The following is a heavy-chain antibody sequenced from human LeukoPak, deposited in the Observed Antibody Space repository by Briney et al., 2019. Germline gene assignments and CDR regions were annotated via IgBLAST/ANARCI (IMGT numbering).Heavy chain of an antibody. CDR2: IYYSGST. Sequence: SETLSLTCTVSGGSISSSSYYWGWIRQPPGKGLEWIGSIYYSGSTYYNPSLKSRVTISVDTSKNQFSLKLSSVTAADTAVYYCARDGNDILTGYYPGVYWGQGTLVTVSS. CDR3: ARDGNDILTGYYPGVY. V-gene: IGHV4-39*07. CDR1: GGSISSSSYY. D-gene: IGHD3-9*01. J-gene: IGHJ4*02.